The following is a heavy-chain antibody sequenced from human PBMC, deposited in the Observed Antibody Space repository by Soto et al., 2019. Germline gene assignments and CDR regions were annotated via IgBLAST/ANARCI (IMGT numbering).Heavy chain of an antibody. V-gene: IGHV3-23*01. Sequence: EVQLLDSGGGFVQPGGSLRLSCAASGFTFSGYTMNWVRQAPGKGLEWVSGISGSGGSTYYADSVKGRFTISRDNSKNTLYLQMNSLRAEDTAVYYCAKVPKAIRTFDSWGQGTLVTVAS. D-gene: IGHD2-21*01. CDR3: AKVPKAIRTFDS. CDR1: GFTFSGYT. CDR2: ISGSGGST. J-gene: IGHJ4*02.